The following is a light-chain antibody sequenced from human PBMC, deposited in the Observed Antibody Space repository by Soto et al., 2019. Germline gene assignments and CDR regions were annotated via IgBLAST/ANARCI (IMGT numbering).Light chain of an antibody. V-gene: IGKV3-20*01. CDR2: GAS. CDR1: QSVSSSY. J-gene: IGKJ4*01. CDR3: QQYDSSPLT. Sequence: ENVLTQSPGTVSLSPGERATLSCRASQSVSSSYLAWYQQKPGQAPRLLIYGASSRATGIPDRFSGSGSGTDFTLTISRLEPEDFAVYYCQQYDSSPLTFGGGTKVEIK.